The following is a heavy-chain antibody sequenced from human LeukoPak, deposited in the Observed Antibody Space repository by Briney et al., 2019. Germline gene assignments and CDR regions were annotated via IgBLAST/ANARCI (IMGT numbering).Heavy chain of an antibody. D-gene: IGHD6-19*01. CDR1: GLTFSSYG. J-gene: IGHJ4*02. V-gene: IGHV3-33*01. CDR2: IWYDGSNK. Sequence: PGGSLRLSCAASGLTFSSYGMHWVRQAPGKGLEWVSIIWYDGSNKYYADSVKGRFTISKDNSKNTLYLQMNSLRAEDTAIYYCVRDPGHNGWYGDNWGQGTLVTVSS. CDR3: VRDPGHNGWYGDN.